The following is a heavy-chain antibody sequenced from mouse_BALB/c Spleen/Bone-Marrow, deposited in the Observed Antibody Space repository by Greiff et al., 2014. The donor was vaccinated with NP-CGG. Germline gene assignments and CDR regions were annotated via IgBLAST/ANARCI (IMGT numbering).Heavy chain of an antibody. CDR2: LWADGST. J-gene: IGHJ4*01. D-gene: IGHD1-2*01. Sequence: VKLQESGPGLVAPSQSLSITCTVSGFSLTTYGVHWVRQPPGKGLEWLGVLWADGSTNYNSALMSRLSISKDNSKSQVFLKMNSLQTDGTAMYYCARITTATGAMDYWGQGTSVTVSS. CDR3: ARITTATGAMDY. CDR1: GFSLTTYG. V-gene: IGHV2-9*02.